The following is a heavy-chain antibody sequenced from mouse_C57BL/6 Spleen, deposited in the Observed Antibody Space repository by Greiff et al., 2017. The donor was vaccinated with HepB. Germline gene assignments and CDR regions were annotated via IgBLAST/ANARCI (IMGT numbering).Heavy chain of an antibody. V-gene: IGHV1-80*01. CDR1: GYAFSSYW. CDR3: ARSPWFAY. CDR2: IYPGDGDT. J-gene: IGHJ3*01. Sequence: VQLQESGAELVKPGASVKISCKASGYAFSSYWMNWVKQRPGKGLEWIGHIYPGDGDTNYNGKFKGKATLTADKSSSTAYMQLSSLTSEDSAVYFCARSPWFAYWGQGTLVTVSA.